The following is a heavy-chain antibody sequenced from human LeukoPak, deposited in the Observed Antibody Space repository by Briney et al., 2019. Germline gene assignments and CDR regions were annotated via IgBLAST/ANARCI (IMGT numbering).Heavy chain of an antibody. CDR2: INGQGTIT. V-gene: IGHV3-74*03. J-gene: IGHJ4*01. CDR3: ARARWSSTGWFLGY. CDR1: GFTFSSYW. D-gene: IGHD6-19*01. Sequence: PEGSLRLSCAASGFTFSSYWMHWVRQAPGQGLVWVSLINGQGTITTYADSVRGRFTISRDNAENALHLQLDNLRVEDTAVYYCARARWSSTGWFLGYWGHGTLVTVSS.